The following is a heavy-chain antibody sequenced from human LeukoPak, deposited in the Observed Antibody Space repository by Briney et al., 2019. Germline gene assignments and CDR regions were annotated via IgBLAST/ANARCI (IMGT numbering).Heavy chain of an antibody. Sequence: LPGGSLRLSCAASGFTFSSYEMNWVRQAPGKGLEWVSYISSSGSTIYYADSVKGRFTISRDNAKNSLYLQMNSLRAEDTAVYYCARAKDSSGYYSYYYYYMDVWGKGTTVTVSS. CDR2: ISSSGSTI. D-gene: IGHD3-22*01. CDR3: ARAKDSSGYYSYYYYYMDV. V-gene: IGHV3-48*03. J-gene: IGHJ6*03. CDR1: GFTFSSYE.